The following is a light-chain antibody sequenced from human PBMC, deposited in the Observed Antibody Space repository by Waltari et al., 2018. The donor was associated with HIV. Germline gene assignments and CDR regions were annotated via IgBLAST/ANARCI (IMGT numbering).Light chain of an antibody. CDR2: DNN. V-gene: IGLV1-51*01. J-gene: IGLJ3*02. Sequence: QSVLTQPPSVSAAPGQTVTISCSGSSPNLGNNSVSWAQQFPGTAPKLLISDNNKLPSGIPDRFSGSKSGTSATLGITGLQTGDEADYYCGTWDSSLSAGVFGGGTKLTVL. CDR1: SPNLGNNS. CDR3: GTWDSSLSAGV.